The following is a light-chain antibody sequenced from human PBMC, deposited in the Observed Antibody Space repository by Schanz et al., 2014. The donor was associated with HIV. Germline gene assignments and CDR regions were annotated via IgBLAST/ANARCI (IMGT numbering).Light chain of an antibody. CDR3: CSPVGTIAWV. CDR1: SSNIGAGYD. V-gene: IGLV1-40*01. J-gene: IGLJ2*01. CDR2: GNS. Sequence: QSVLAQPPSVSGAPGQRVTISCTGNSSNIGAGYDVHWYQQLPGTAPELLIYGNSNRPSGVPDRFSGSKSGTSASLAISGLQAEDEAYYYCCSPVGTIAWVFGGGTKLTVL.